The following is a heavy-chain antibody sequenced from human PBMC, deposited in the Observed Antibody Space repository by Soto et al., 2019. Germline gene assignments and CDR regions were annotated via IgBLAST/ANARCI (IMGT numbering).Heavy chain of an antibody. V-gene: IGHV4-59*01. CDR1: GGSISSYY. Sequence: QVQLQESGPGLVKPSETLSLTCTVSGGSISSYYWSWIRQPPGKGLEWIGYIYYSGSTNYNPSLKSRVTMSVDTSKNQFSLKLSSVTAADTAVYYCAAGSYSSSWYRFDYWGQGTLVTVSS. D-gene: IGHD6-13*01. CDR3: AAGSYSSSWYRFDY. J-gene: IGHJ4*02. CDR2: IYYSGST.